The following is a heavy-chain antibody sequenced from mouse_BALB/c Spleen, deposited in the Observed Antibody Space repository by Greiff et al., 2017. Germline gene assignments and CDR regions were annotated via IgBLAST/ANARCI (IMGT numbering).Heavy chain of an antibody. CDR2: IWSGGST. CDR1: GFSLTSYG. D-gene: IGHD1-1*01. Sequence: VKLMESGPGLVQPSQSLSITRTVSGFSLTSYGVHWVRQSPGKGLEWLGVIWSGGSTDYNAAFISRLSISKDNSKSQVFFKMNSLQANDTAIYYCARNSNYYGSSLYYAMDYWGQGTSVTVSS. CDR3: ARNSNYYGSSLYYAMDY. V-gene: IGHV2-2*02. J-gene: IGHJ4*01.